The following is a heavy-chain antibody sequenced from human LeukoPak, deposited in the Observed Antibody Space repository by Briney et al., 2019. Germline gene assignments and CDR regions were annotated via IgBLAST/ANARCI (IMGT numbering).Heavy chain of an antibody. CDR1: GFTFSSYW. V-gene: IGHV3-7*03. CDR2: INHNGNVN. CDR3: ARRGVLDV. Sequence: GGSLRLSCAASGFTFSSYWMNWARQAPGKGLEWVASINHNGNVNYYVDSVKGRFTISRDNAKNSLYLQMSNLRAEDTAVYFCARRGVLDVGGQGATVTVSS. J-gene: IGHJ6*02. D-gene: IGHD2-8*01.